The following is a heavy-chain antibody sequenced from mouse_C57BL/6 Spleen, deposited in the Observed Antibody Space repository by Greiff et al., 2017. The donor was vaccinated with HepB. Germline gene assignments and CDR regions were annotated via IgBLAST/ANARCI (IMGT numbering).Heavy chain of an antibody. V-gene: IGHV1-82*01. CDR3: ASYGSSWFAY. D-gene: IGHD1-1*01. CDR2: IYPGDGDT. Sequence: VQLHESGPELVKPGASVKISCKASGYAFSSSWMNWVKQRPGKGLEWIGRIYPGDGDTNYNGKFKGKATLTADKSSSTAYMQLSSLTSEDSAVYCCASYGSSWFAYWGQGTLVTVSA. CDR1: GYAFSSSW. J-gene: IGHJ3*01.